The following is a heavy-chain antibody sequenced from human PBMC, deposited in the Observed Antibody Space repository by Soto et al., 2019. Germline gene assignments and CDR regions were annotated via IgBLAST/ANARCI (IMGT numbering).Heavy chain of an antibody. D-gene: IGHD6-6*01. CDR3: ARVTSIAARLNHDAFDI. CDR1: GFTFSSYS. Sequence: GGSLRLSCAASGFTFSSYSMNWVRQAPGKGLEWVSSISSSSSYIYYADSVKGRFTISRDNAKNSLYLQMNSLRAEDTAVYYCARVTSIAARLNHDAFDIWGQGTMVTVSS. V-gene: IGHV3-21*01. CDR2: ISSSSSYI. J-gene: IGHJ3*02.